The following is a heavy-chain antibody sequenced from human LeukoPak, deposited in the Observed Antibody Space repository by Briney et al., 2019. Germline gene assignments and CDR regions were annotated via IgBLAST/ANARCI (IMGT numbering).Heavy chain of an antibody. Sequence: GASVKVSCKASGYTFTGYYMHWVRQAPGQGLEWMGWINPNSGGTNYAQKFQGRVTMTRDTSISTAYMELSRLRSEDPAVYYRARDPGSSSWRYFDYWRQATLVTVSA. CDR3: ARDPGSSSWRYFDY. CDR1: GYTFTGYY. CDR2: INPNSGGT. V-gene: IGHV1-2*02. D-gene: IGHD6-13*01. J-gene: IGHJ4*02.